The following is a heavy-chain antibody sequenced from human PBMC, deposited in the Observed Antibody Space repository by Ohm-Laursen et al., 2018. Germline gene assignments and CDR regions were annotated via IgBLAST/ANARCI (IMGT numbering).Heavy chain of an antibody. J-gene: IGHJ4*02. V-gene: IGHV1-2*02. CDR1: GYTFTGYY. CDR3: ARVQSLGRSAAAGIGY. Sequence: ASVKVSCKASGYTFTGYYMHWVRQAPGQGLEWMGWINPNSGGTNYAQKFQGRVTMTRDTSISTAYMELSRLRSDDTAVYYCARVQSLGRSAAAGIGYWGQGTLVTVSS. D-gene: IGHD6-13*01. CDR2: INPNSGGT.